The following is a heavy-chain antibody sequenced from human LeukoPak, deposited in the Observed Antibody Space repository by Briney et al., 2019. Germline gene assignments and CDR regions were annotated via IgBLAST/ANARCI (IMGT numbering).Heavy chain of an antibody. Sequence: ASVKVSCKASGDTFTSYGISWVRQAPGQGLEWMGWICAYNGNTNYAQKLQGRVSMTTDTSTSTAYMELRSLRSDDAAVYYCARDRGGGSGSYYFEGVVDYWGQGTLVTVSS. CDR3: ARDRGGGSGSYYFEGVVDY. V-gene: IGHV1-18*01. CDR1: GDTFTSYG. CDR2: ICAYNGNT. D-gene: IGHD3-10*01. J-gene: IGHJ4*02.